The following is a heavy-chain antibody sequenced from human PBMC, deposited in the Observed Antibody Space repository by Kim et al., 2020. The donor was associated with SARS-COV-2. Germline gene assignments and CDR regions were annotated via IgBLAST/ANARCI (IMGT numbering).Heavy chain of an antibody. CDR2: IKNKSDGGTA. CDR1: GFTFSNAY. CDR3: TTVGWD. V-gene: IGHV3-15*01. J-gene: IGHJ4*02. Sequence: GGSLRLSCAASGFTFSNAYLSWVRQAPGKGLEWVGRIKNKSDGGTADYGTPIKGRFTISRDDSKDILYLQMNSLKSEDTAVYYCTTVGWDWGQGTRVTVSS. D-gene: IGHD1-26*01.